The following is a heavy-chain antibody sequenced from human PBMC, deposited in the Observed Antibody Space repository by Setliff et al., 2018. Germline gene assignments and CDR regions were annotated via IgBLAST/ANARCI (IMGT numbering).Heavy chain of an antibody. D-gene: IGHD5-12*01. CDR3: ARGGTFRYFDY. CDR2: IFYSGDT. J-gene: IGHJ4*02. Sequence: SETLSLTCAVSGGSVTSHYWSWIRQPPGKGLEWIGFIFYSGDTNSNPSLKSRVTISVDTSKNQFSLKLRSVTAADTAVYYCARGGTFRYFDYWGQGTPVTVSS. V-gene: IGHV4-59*02. CDR1: GGSVTSHY.